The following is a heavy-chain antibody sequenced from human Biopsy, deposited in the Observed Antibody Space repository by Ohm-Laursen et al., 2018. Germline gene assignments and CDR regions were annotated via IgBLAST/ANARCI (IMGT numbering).Heavy chain of an antibody. CDR1: GGSFSNYA. CDR3: ASQTPRNPDILTGAFHYDMAV. V-gene: IGHV1-69*05. J-gene: IGHJ6*02. D-gene: IGHD3-9*01. Sequence: GSSVKVSCKFSGGSFSNYAISWVRQAPGQGLKWMGGIVTFFGTVKYAQRFQGRLTISTDRSTDTAYMELSSLTSEDTAVFYCASQTPRNPDILTGAFHYDMAVWGQGTTVTVSS. CDR2: IVTFFGTV.